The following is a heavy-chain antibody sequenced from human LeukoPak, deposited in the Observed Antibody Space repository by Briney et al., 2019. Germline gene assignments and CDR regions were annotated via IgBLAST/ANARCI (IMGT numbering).Heavy chain of an antibody. V-gene: IGHV4-4*02. CDR3: ARGYCSSTSCYAGDWFDP. Sequence: PSETLSLTCVVSDGSISSSNWWSWVRQPPGKGLEWIGEIYHSGSTSYNPSLKSRVTISVDKSKNQFSLKLSSVTAADTAVYYCARGYCSSTSCYAGDWFDPWGQGTLVTVSS. CDR2: IYHSGST. J-gene: IGHJ5*02. D-gene: IGHD2-2*01. CDR1: DGSISSSNW.